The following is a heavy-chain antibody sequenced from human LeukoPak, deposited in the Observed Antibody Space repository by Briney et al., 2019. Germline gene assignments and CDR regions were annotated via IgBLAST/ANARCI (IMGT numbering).Heavy chain of an antibody. CDR1: GGSISGYY. J-gene: IGHJ4*02. CDR3: ARRRVEMATTYFDY. CDR2: IYSTGTN. D-gene: IGHD5-24*01. Sequence: SETLSLTCTVSGGSISGYYWSWIRQSAGKGLEWIGHIYSTGTNNYNPSLRSRVTLSVDTSKNQFSLKLRSVTAADTAVYYCARRRVEMATTYFDYWGQGTLVTVSS. V-gene: IGHV4-4*07.